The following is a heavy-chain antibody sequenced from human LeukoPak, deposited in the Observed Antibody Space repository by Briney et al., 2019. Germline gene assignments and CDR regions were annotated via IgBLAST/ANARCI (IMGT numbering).Heavy chain of an antibody. D-gene: IGHD2-21*01. Sequence: PSETLSLTCAVYGGSFSGYYWSWIRQPPGKGLEWIGYIYYSGSTYYNPSLKSRVTISVDTSKNQFSLKLSSVTAADTAVYYCARSDGDFGDYWGQGTLVTVSS. CDR3: ARSDGDFGDY. J-gene: IGHJ4*02. CDR1: GGSFSGYY. CDR2: IYYSGST. V-gene: IGHV4-34*01.